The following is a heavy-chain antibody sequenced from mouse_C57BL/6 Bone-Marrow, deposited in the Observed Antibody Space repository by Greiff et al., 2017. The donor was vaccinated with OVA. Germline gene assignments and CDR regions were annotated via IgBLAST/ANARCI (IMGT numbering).Heavy chain of an antibody. J-gene: IGHJ1*03. Sequence: VQLQQSGAELARPGASVTLSCKASGYTFTSYGISWVQQRTGKGLGWIVEIYPRSGTPYSNEPFKGKATLTADNSSSTAYMELRSLTSEDSAVYFCAEFPYYYGSSYVWYFDVWGTGTTVTVSS. CDR1: GYTFTSYG. V-gene: IGHV1-81*01. CDR2: IYPRSGTP. D-gene: IGHD1-1*01. CDR3: AEFPYYYGSSYVWYFDV.